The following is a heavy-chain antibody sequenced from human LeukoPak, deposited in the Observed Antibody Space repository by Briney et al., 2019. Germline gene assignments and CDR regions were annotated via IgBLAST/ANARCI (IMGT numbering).Heavy chain of an antibody. J-gene: IGHJ4*02. CDR2: IYYSGST. D-gene: IGHD3-10*01. Sequence: SETLSLTCTVSGGSISSGSYYWGWIRQPPGKGLEWIGNIYYSGSTYYNPSLKSRVSISVDTSKNQFSLKLTSVTAADTAVYYCARLVRGIYDYFDYWGQGTLVTVSS. CDR3: ARLVRGIYDYFDY. V-gene: IGHV4-39*07. CDR1: GGSISSGSYY.